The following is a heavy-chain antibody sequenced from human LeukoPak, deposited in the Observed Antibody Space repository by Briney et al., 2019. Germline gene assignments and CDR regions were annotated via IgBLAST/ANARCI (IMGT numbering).Heavy chain of an antibody. CDR2: ISSSSSYI. D-gene: IGHD6-25*01. CDR1: GFTFSSYS. CDR3: ARVYFASTSIAAGRPYYFDY. V-gene: IGHV3-21*01. Sequence: GGSLRLSCAASGFTFSSYSMNWVRQAPGKGLGWVSSISSSSSYIYYADSVKGRFTISRDNAKNSLYLQMNSLRAEDTAVYYCARVYFASTSIAAGRPYYFDYWGQGTLVTVSS. J-gene: IGHJ4*02.